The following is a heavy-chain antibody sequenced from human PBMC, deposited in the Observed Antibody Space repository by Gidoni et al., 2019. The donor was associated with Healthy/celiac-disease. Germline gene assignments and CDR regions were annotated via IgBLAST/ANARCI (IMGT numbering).Heavy chain of an antibody. Sequence: QLQLQESGPGLVKPSETLSLTCTVSGGSISSSSYYWGWIRQPPGKGLEGIGIMFYRGSTYYNPSLKSRVTISVDTSKNQFSLKLSSVTAADTAVYYCARHIGVGATPGFPDHYFDYWGQGTLVTVSS. CDR2: MFYRGST. CDR1: GGSISSSSYY. CDR3: ARHIGVGATPGFPDHYFDY. D-gene: IGHD1-26*01. V-gene: IGHV4-39*01. J-gene: IGHJ4*02.